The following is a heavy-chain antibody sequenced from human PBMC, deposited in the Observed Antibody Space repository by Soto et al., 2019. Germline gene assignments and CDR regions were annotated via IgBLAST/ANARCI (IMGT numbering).Heavy chain of an antibody. D-gene: IGHD2-2*01. J-gene: IGHJ6*03. V-gene: IGHV4-31*03. CDR1: GGSISSGGYY. CDR2: IYYSGST. CDR3: AREARYCSSTSCYAHYYYMDV. Sequence: SETLSLTCTVSGGSISSGGYYWSWIRQHPGKGLEWIGYIYYSGSTYYNPSLKSRVTISVDTSKNQFSLKLSSVTAADTAVYYCAREARYCSSTSCYAHYYYMDVWGKGTTVTVSS.